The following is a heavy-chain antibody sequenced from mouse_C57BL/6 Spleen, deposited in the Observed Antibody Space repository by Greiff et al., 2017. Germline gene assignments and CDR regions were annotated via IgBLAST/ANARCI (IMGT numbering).Heavy chain of an antibody. Sequence: QVQLQQSGAELVKPGASVKISCKASGYAFSNYWMNWVKQRPGKGLEWIGQIYPGGGDTNYNGKFKGKATLTADKSSSTAYMQLSSLTSEDSAVYYCARGGCGNCFDYWGQGTTLTVSS. CDR2: IYPGGGDT. CDR1: GYAFSNYW. CDR3: ARGGCGNCFDY. V-gene: IGHV1-80*01. J-gene: IGHJ2*01.